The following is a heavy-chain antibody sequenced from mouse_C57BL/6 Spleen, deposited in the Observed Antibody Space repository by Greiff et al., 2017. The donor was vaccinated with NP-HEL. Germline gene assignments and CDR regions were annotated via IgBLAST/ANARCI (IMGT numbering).Heavy chain of an antibody. V-gene: IGHV1-82*01. CDR1: GYAFSSSW. Sequence: VQLVESGPELVKPGASVKISCKASGYAFSSSWMNWVKQRPGKGLEWIGRIYPGDGDTNYNGKFKGKATLTADKSSSTAYMQLSSLTSEDSAVYFCARSEDYDAWFAYWGQGTLVTVSA. J-gene: IGHJ3*01. CDR2: IYPGDGDT. CDR3: ARSEDYDAWFAY. D-gene: IGHD2-4*01.